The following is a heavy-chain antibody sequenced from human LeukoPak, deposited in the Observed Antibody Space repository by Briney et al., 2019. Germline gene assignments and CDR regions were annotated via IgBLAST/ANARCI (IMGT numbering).Heavy chain of an antibody. J-gene: IGHJ4*02. Sequence: SETLSLTCTVSGGSISSSSYFWGWIRQPPGKGLEWIGSISYSGSTYYNPSLKSRVTISVDTSKNQFSLKLRSVTAADTAVYYCARQALGLSAGVDYWGQGTLVTVSS. D-gene: IGHD1-7*01. V-gene: IGHV4-39*01. CDR2: ISYSGST. CDR3: ARQALGLSAGVDY. CDR1: GGSISSSSYF.